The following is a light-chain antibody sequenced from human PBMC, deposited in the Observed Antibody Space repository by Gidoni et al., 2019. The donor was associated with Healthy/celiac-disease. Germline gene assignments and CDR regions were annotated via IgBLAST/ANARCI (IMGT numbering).Light chain of an antibody. V-gene: IGKV4-1*01. CDR3: QQYYSTPQT. CDR2: WAS. CDR1: QSVLYSSNNKNY. Sequence: DIFMTHSPYSLAVSLGERATINCKSSQSVLYSSNNKNYLAWYQQKPGQPPKLLIYWASTRESGVPDRFSGSGSGTDFTLTISSLQAEDVAVYYCQQYYSTPQTFGPGTKVDIK. J-gene: IGKJ3*01.